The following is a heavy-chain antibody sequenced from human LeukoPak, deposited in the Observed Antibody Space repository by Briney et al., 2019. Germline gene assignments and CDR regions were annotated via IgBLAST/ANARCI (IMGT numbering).Heavy chain of an antibody. V-gene: IGHV3-48*02. CDR1: GFTFSSYS. J-gene: IGHJ5*02. Sequence: SGGSLRLSCAASGFTFSSYSMNWVRQAPGKGLEWVSYISSSSSTIYYADSVKGRFTISRDNAKNSLYLQMNNLRDEDTAVYYCARGGSGSYYLPNWFDPWGQGTLVTVSS. D-gene: IGHD3-10*01. CDR3: ARGGSGSYYLPNWFDP. CDR2: ISSSSSTI.